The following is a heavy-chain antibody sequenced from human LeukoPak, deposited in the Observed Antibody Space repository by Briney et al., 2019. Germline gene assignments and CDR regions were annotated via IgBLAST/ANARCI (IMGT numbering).Heavy chain of an antibody. D-gene: IGHD4-23*01. Sequence: PSETLSLTCTASGGSISSSSYYWGWIRQPPGKGLEWIGSIYYSGSTYYNPSLKSRVTISVDTSKNQFSLKLSSVTAADTAVYYCARDLNSLRRRPFDYWGQGTLVTVSS. CDR1: GGSISSSSYY. J-gene: IGHJ4*02. CDR2: IYYSGST. V-gene: IGHV4-39*07. CDR3: ARDLNSLRRRPFDY.